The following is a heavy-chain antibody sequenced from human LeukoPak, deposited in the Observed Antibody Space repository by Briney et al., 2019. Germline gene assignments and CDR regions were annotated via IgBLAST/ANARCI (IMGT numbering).Heavy chain of an antibody. D-gene: IGHD7-27*01. V-gene: IGHV3-49*04. CDR3: TRDRGSSTLGDY. CDR1: GFTFANYA. CDR2: IRSKAFGETA. Sequence: PGGSLRLSCTVSGFTFANYAMHWVRQAPGKGLEWVGFIRSKAFGETAEYAASVKGRFTISRDDSKSIAYLQMNSLKTEDTAVYYCTRDRGSSTLGDYWGQGTLVTVSS. J-gene: IGHJ4*02.